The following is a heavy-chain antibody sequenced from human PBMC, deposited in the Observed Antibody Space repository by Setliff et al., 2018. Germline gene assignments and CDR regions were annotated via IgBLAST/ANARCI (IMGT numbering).Heavy chain of an antibody. D-gene: IGHD1-1*01. V-gene: IGHV4-61*02. CDR3: ARTTGSTHNWFDP. J-gene: IGHJ5*02. CDR2: IHPSGST. CDR1: GDSISSGSYH. Sequence: SETLSLTCTVSGDSISSGSYHWSWIRKPAGKGLEWIGRIHPSGSTNYNPSLKSRVTISVDTSKNQFPLKVSSVTAADTAVYYCARTTGSTHNWFDPWGPGTLVTVSS.